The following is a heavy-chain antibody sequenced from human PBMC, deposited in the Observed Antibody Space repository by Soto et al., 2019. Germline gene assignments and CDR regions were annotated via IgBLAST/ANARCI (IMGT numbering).Heavy chain of an antibody. CDR3: AKGQVIKYYYYYYMDV. V-gene: IGHV3-23*01. Sequence: EVQLLESGGGLVQPGGSLRLSCAASGFTFSSYAMSWVRQAPGKGLEWVSAISGSGGSTYYADSVKGRFTISRDNSKNTLYLQMNSLRAEDTAVYYCAKGQVIKYYYYYYMDVWGKGTTVTVSS. CDR1: GFTFSSYA. J-gene: IGHJ6*03. CDR2: ISGSGGST.